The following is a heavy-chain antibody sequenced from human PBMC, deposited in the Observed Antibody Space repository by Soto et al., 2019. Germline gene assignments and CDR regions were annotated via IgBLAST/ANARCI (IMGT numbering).Heavy chain of an antibody. V-gene: IGHV4-38-2*01. CDR3: ARLIVVVPAAIRWFDP. J-gene: IGHJ5*02. Sequence: SETLSLTCAVSGYSISSGYYWGWIRQPPGKGLEWIGSIYHSGSTYYNPSLKSRVTISVDTSKNQFSLKLSSVTAADTAVYYCARLIVVVPAAIRWFDPWGQGTLVTV. D-gene: IGHD2-2*01. CDR1: GYSISSGYY. CDR2: IYHSGST.